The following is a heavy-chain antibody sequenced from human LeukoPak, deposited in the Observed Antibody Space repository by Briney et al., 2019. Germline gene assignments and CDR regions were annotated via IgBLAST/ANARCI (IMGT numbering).Heavy chain of an antibody. J-gene: IGHJ4*02. D-gene: IGHD6-13*01. CDR1: GFTFSSYG. CDR3: AKDYSSSSTYLDY. Sequence: GGSLRLSCAASGFTFSSYGLHWVRQAPGKGLEWVAVISYDGSNKYYADSVKGRFTISRDNSKNTLYLQMNSLRAEDTAVYYCAKDYSSSSTYLDYWGQGTLVTVSS. CDR2: ISYDGSNK. V-gene: IGHV3-30*18.